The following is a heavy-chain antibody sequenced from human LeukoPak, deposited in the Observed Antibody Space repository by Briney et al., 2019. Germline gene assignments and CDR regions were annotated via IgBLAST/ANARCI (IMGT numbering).Heavy chain of an antibody. J-gene: IGHJ4*02. D-gene: IGHD3-22*01. V-gene: IGHV1-2*06. CDR1: GYTFTGYY. CDR3: ASIRAYDSSGNFDY. CDR2: INPNSGGT. Sequence: ASVKVSCKASGYTFTGYYIHWVRQAPGQGLEWMGRINPNSGGTNYAQKFQGRVTMTRDTSISTAYMELSRLRSDDTAVYYCASIRAYDSSGNFDYWGQGTLVTVSS.